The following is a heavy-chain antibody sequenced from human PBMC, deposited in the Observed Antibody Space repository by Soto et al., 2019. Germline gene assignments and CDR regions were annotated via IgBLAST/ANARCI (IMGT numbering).Heavy chain of an antibody. V-gene: IGHV4-31*11. CDR3: DSRRGDCRLDS. Sequence: PSESLSLTCAVSAVSIASGGYYCNWILERPGRGLEWFGNIYFRGSTFYNPSLKSRIPISVDPSKNQFSLQLSSLTAPHTVVDFCDSRRGDCRLDSWGQGTLVTVSS. J-gene: IGHJ4*02. D-gene: IGHD2-21*02. CDR1: AVSIASGGYY. CDR2: IYFRGST.